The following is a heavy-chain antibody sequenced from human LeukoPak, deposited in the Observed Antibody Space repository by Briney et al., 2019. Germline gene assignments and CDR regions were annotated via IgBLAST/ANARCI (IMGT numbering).Heavy chain of an antibody. J-gene: IGHJ6*03. CDR2: ISSSSSTI. CDR3: ARGRNIVNYYYYYMDV. Sequence: GGSLRLSCAASGFTFSSYAMSWVRQAPGKGLEWVSYISSSSSTIYYADSVKGRFTISRDNAKNSLYLQMNSLRAEDTAVYYCARGRNIVNYYYYYMDVWGKGTTVTVSS. CDR1: GFTFSSYA. D-gene: IGHD2/OR15-2a*01. V-gene: IGHV3-48*01.